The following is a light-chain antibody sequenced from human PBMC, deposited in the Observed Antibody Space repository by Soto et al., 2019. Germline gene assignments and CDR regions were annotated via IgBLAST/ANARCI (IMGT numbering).Light chain of an antibody. V-gene: IGKV3-20*01. CDR2: GTS. CDR3: HQYSTSPYT. Sequence: EIGLTTSPGTLSLSPGEGATLSCRARQSLSTVFLAWYQQKPGHAPRLLIYGTSRKATGIPDRFSGSGSGTDFTLTISRLEPEDFAVYFCHQYSTSPYTFGLGTKLEIK. J-gene: IGKJ2*01. CDR1: QSLSTVF.